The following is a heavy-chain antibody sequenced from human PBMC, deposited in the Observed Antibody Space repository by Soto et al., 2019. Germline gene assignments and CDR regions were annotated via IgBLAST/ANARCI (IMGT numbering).Heavy chain of an antibody. D-gene: IGHD3-10*01. Sequence: KASETLSLTCTVSGGSISSGGYYWSWIRQHPGKGLEWIGYIYYSGSTYYNPSLKSRVTISVDTSKNQFSLKLSSVTAADTAVYYCARWDGSGSSTFDYWGQGTLVTVSS. V-gene: IGHV4-31*02. CDR1: GGSISSGGYY. J-gene: IGHJ4*02. CDR2: IYYSGST. CDR3: ARWDGSGSSTFDY.